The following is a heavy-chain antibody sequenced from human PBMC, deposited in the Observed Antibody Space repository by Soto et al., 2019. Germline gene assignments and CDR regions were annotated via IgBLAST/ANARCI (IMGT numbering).Heavy chain of an antibody. CDR3: ARDQSYGAYFYYGMDV. CDR1: GFSLTTYW. V-gene: IGHV3-74*01. J-gene: IGHJ6*02. CDR2: INSDGTRT. D-gene: IGHD3-10*01. Sequence: GSLRLSCAASGFSLTTYWMHWVRQAPGKGLVWVSRINSDGTRTSYADSVKGRFTISRDNAENTLYLQMNSLRAEDTAVYYCARDQSYGAYFYYGMDVWGQGTTVTVSS.